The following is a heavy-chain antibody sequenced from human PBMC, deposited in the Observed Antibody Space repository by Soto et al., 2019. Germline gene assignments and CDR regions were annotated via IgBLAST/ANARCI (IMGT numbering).Heavy chain of an antibody. CDR1: GYTFTSYG. V-gene: IGHV1-18*01. J-gene: IGHJ3*02. CDR3: ARDGWQQLVLVSGAFDI. CDR2: ISAYNGNT. D-gene: IGHD6-13*01. Sequence: QVQLVQSGAEVKKPGASVKVSCKASGYTFTSYGISWVRQAPGQGLEWMGWISAYNGNTNYAQKLQGRVTMTTDTSTSTAYMELRRLRSDDTAVYYCARDGWQQLVLVSGAFDIWGQETIVTVSS.